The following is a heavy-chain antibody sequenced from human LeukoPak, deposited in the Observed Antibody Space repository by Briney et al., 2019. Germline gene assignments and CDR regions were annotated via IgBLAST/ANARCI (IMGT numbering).Heavy chain of an antibody. V-gene: IGHV4-59*12. J-gene: IGHJ4*02. CDR3: ARAVTRGVISLVD. D-gene: IGHD3-10*01. Sequence: SETLSLTCTVSGGSISSYYWSWVRQPPGKGLEWIGEMFYSGTSNYNPSLESRVTISVDTSKNQFSLKLTSVTAADTAVYYCARAVTRGVISLVDWGQGALVTVSS. CDR2: MFYSGTS. CDR1: GGSISSYY.